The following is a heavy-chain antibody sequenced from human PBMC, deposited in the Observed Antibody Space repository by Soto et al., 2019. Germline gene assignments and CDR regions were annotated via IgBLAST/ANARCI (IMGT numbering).Heavy chain of an antibody. CDR3: ARGGGVGVAGSAAFDM. CDR1: GYPVTAHY. V-gene: IGHV1-2*02. D-gene: IGHD3-3*01. Sequence: QLHLVQSGAVVKKPGASVTVSCSASGYPVTAHYMHWVRQAPGRGLEWMGGINPATGAAKYTQTFQGRVTMTRDTSTSTVFMELRGLTSEDTAVFYCARGGGVGVAGSAAFDMWGQGTLVTVSS. J-gene: IGHJ3*02. CDR2: INPATGAA.